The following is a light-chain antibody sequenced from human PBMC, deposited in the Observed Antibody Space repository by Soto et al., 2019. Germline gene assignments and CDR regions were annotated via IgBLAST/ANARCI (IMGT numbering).Light chain of an antibody. J-gene: IGLJ1*01. V-gene: IGLV2-23*01. CDR1: SSTVGGFNV. Sequence: QSALTQPASVSGSPGQSITISCTGTSSTVGGFNVVSWYQQHPGKAPKVIIYEGITRPSGVSNRFSGSNSGSTASLTISGLQAEDEDDYYCCSYVGATTYVFGTGTKVTVL. CDR3: CSYVGATTYV. CDR2: EGI.